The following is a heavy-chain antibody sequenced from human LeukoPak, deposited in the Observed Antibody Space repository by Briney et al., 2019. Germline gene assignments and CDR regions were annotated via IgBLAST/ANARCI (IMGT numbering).Heavy chain of an antibody. CDR1: GFTFSSYA. Sequence: GGSLRLSCAASGFTFSSYAMHWVRQAPGKGLEWVAVISYDGSNKYYADSVKGRFTTSRDNSKNTLYLQMNSLRAEDTAVYYCARDQIAAALFDYWGQGTLVTVSS. V-gene: IGHV3-30*04. CDR2: ISYDGSNK. CDR3: ARDQIAAALFDY. D-gene: IGHD6-13*01. J-gene: IGHJ4*02.